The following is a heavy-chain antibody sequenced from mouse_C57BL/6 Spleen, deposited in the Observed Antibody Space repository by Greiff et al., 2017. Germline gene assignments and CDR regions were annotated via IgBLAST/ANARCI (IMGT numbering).Heavy chain of an antibody. CDR2: IYPGDGDT. Sequence: LVESGPELVKPGASVKISCKASGYAFSSSWMNWVKQRPGKGLEWIGRIYPGDGDTNYNGKFKGKATLTADKSSSTAYMQLSSLTSEDSAVYFCARERLGFKDYAMDYWGQGTSVTVSS. CDR3: ARERLGFKDYAMDY. V-gene: IGHV1-82*01. D-gene: IGHD4-1*01. J-gene: IGHJ4*01. CDR1: GYAFSSSW.